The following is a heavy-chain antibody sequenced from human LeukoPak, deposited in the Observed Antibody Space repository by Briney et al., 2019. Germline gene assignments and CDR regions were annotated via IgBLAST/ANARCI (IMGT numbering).Heavy chain of an antibody. CDR1: GYTFTIYG. J-gene: IGHJ4*02. CDR3: ACRGEVGATSSFSPYFDY. CDR2: ISAYNGNT. Sequence: ASVKVSCKASGYTFTIYGISWVRQAPGQGLEWMGWISAYNGNTNYAQKLQGRVTMTTDTSTSTAYMELRSLRSDDTAVYYCACRGEVGATSSFSPYFDYWGQGTLVTVSS. D-gene: IGHD1-26*01. V-gene: IGHV1-18*01.